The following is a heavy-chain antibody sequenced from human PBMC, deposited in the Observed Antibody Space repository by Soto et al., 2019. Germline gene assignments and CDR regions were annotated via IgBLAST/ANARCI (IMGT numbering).Heavy chain of an antibody. CDR1: GFTFSSYW. Sequence: PGGSLRLSCAVYGFTFSSYWMSWVRQAPGKGLEWVGNIKQDGSEKYYVDSVKGRFTVSRDNAKNSLYLQMNSLRGEDTAVYYCARLIVGAIDFWGQGTLVTVSS. J-gene: IGHJ4*02. D-gene: IGHD1-26*01. CDR3: ARLIVGAIDF. CDR2: IKQDGSEK. V-gene: IGHV3-7*01.